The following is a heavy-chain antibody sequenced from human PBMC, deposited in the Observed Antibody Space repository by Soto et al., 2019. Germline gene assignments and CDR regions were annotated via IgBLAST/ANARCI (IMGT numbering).Heavy chain of an antibody. J-gene: IGHJ3*02. V-gene: IGHV5-10-1*01. Sequence: GESLKISCKGSGYSFTSYWISWVRQMPGKGLEWMGRIDPSDSYTNYSPSFQGHVTISADKSISTAYLQWSSLKASDTARYYCARHVSGGYYSDDFDIWGQGTMVTVSS. CDR1: GYSFTSYW. CDR3: ARHVSGGYYSDDFDI. CDR2: IDPSDSYT. D-gene: IGHD3-3*01.